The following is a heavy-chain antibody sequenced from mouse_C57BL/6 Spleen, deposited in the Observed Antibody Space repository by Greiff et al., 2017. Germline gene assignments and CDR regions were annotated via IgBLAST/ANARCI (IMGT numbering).Heavy chain of an antibody. D-gene: IGHD1-1*01. Sequence: VQLVESGPGLVQPSQSLSITCTVSGFSLTSYCVHWVRQTPGKGLEWLGVIWSGGSTDYNAAFIARLSISKDNSKSQVFFKMNSLHADDTAIYYCAKTHYGAMDYWGQGTSVTVSS. CDR3: AKTHYGAMDY. J-gene: IGHJ4*01. CDR1: GFSLTSYC. V-gene: IGHV2-4*01. CDR2: IWSGGST.